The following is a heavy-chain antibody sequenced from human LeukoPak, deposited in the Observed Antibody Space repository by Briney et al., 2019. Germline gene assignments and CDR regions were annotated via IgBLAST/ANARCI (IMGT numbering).Heavy chain of an antibody. J-gene: IGHJ6*02. CDR2: INAGNGNT. Sequence: GASVKVSCKASGYTFTSYAMHWVRQPPGQRLEWMGWINAGNGNTKYSQKFQGRVTITRDTSASTAYMELSSLRSEDTAVYYCARDPAGASAYYYYYGMDVWGQGTTVTVSS. CDR1: GYTFTSYA. D-gene: IGHD1-26*01. CDR3: ARDPAGASAYYYYYGMDV. V-gene: IGHV1-3*01.